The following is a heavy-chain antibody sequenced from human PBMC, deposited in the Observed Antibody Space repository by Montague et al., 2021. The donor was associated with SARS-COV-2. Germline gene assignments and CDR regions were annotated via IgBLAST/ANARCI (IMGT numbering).Heavy chain of an antibody. V-gene: IGHV4-59*01. CDR3: ASDLLPPSTAKKTNFYRLDV. Sequence: SETLSLTCTVSGGFISSSYWSWIRQPPGKGLEWIGYIYHSGNTNYNPSLNSRVTISIDTSMNQFSLSLSSMTAADTAVYFCASDLLPPSTAKKTNFYRLDVWGQGTMVIVSS. CDR1: GGFISSSY. J-gene: IGHJ6*02. CDR2: IYHSGNT. D-gene: IGHD2-21*02.